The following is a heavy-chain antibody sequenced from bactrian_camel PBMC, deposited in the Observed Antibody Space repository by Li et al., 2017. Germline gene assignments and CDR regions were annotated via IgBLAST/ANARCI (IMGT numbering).Heavy chain of an antibody. J-gene: IGHJ7*01. Sequence: QLVESGGGSVQPGGSLRLSCAASGFTFGTYWMYWVRQAPGKGLEWVSTINSGDGTAYYADSVKAKFTIYRDNAKNTVYLQMNSLKPEDTAVYYCVRRRYCGGPYCGMDYWGKGTQVTVS. D-gene: IGHD2*01. CDR2: INSGDGTA. V-gene: IGHV3S25*01. CDR1: GFTFGTYW.